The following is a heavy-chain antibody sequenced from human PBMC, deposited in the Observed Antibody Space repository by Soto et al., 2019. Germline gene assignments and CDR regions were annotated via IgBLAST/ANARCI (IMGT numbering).Heavy chain of an antibody. V-gene: IGHV1-3*01. CDR3: ARAPLGYYDFWSGYYTGWFDP. D-gene: IGHD3-3*01. CDR1: GYTFTSYA. J-gene: IGHJ5*02. CDR2: INAGNGNT. Sequence: QVPLVQSGAEVKKPGASVKVSCKASGYTFTSYAMHWVRQAPGQRLEWMGWINAGNGNTKYSQKFQGRVTITRDTSASTAYMELSSLRSEDTAVYYCARAPLGYYDFWSGYYTGWFDPWGQGTLVTVSS.